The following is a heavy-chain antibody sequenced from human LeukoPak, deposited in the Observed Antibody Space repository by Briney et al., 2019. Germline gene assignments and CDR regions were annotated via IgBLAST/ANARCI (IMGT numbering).Heavy chain of an antibody. CDR1: GFTVKNNY. D-gene: IGHD4-23*01. CDR2: IYSDGST. CDR3: ARMGSTVGPL. J-gene: IGHJ4*02. V-gene: IGHV3-53*01. Sequence: GGSLRLSCAASGFTVKNNYMSWVRQAPGKGLEWVSIIYSDGSTNYADSVKGRFTISRDNSKNTLYLQMNSLRAEDTAVYYCARMGSTVGPLWGQGTLVTVSS.